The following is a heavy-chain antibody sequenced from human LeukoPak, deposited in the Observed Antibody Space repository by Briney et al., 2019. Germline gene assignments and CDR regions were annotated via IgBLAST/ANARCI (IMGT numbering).Heavy chain of an antibody. D-gene: IGHD3-3*01. CDR1: GFTFSSYG. CDR3: AKDPGFAYSEDY. CDR2: IRYDGSNK. Sequence: TGGSLRLSCAASGFTFSSYGMHWVRQAPGKGLEWVAFIRYDGSNKYYADSVKGRFTISRDNSKNTLYLQMNSLRAEDTAVYYCAKDPGFAYSEDYWGQGTLVTVSS. J-gene: IGHJ4*02. V-gene: IGHV3-30*02.